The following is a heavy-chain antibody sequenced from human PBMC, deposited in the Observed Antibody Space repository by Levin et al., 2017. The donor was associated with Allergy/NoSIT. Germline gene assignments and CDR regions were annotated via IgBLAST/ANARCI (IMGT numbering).Heavy chain of an antibody. Sequence: PGESLKISCKASGGAFSSYSISWVRQAPGQGLEWMGGIIPIFGTTDYAQKFQGRVTITADESTRTAYMELRSLIFDDTAVYYCAKDGGGPGYNWFDPWGQGTLVTVSS. CDR1: GGAFSSYS. D-gene: IGHD4-23*01. CDR2: IIPIFGTT. V-gene: IGHV1-69*01. CDR3: AKDGGGPGYNWFDP. J-gene: IGHJ5*02.